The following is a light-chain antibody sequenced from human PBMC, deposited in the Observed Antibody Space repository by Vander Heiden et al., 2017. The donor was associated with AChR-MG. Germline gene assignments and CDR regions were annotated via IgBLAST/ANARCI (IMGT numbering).Light chain of an antibody. J-gene: IGLJ2*01. Sequence: QSVLTQPPSASGTPWQRVTISCSGSSSNIGRNNVYWYQQLPGTAPKLLLYRNNQRPLGVPDRFSASKSGTSASLAISGLRSEDEADYYCAAWDGSLSVVVFGGGTKVTVL. CDR1: SSNIGRNN. V-gene: IGLV1-47*01. CDR2: RNN. CDR3: AAWDGSLSVVV.